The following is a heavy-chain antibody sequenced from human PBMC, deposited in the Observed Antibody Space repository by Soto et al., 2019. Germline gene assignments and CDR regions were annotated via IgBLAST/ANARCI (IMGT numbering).Heavy chain of an antibody. V-gene: IGHV1-69*12. CDR1: GGTFSNYP. D-gene: IGHD5-12*01. CDR3: ARGNHRWLQVWYFDL. J-gene: IGHJ2*01. CDR2: IIPIFGTV. Sequence: QVQLVQSGAGVKKPGSSVTVSCKASGGTFSNYPISWVRQAPGQGLEWMGGIIPIFGTVNYAQKFQGRVTITADESTSTANTELSSLRSEDKAVYYCARGNHRWLQVWYFDLWGRGTLVTVSS.